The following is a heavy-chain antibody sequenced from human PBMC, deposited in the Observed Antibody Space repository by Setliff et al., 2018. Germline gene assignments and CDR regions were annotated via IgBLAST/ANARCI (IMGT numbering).Heavy chain of an antibody. D-gene: IGHD1-26*01. CDR2: INPNSGGT. Sequence: ASVKVSCKASGYTFTGYYMHWVRQAPGQGLEWMGWINPNSGGTNPAQKFQGRVTMTRDTSISTAYMELSSLRSDDTAVYYCAKIGRGGTFDQFFQDWGHGTLVTVSS. CDR1: GYTFTGYY. J-gene: IGHJ1*01. CDR3: AKIGRGGTFDQFFQD. V-gene: IGHV1-2*02.